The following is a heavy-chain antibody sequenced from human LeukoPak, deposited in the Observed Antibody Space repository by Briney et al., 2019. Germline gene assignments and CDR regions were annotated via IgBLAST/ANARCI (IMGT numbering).Heavy chain of an antibody. CDR1: GGAFRGNY. CDR2: IYYSGST. D-gene: IGHD2/OR15-2a*01. CDR3: ARHGGGNVLSPFDY. V-gene: IGHV4-39*01. Sequence: PSETLSLTCAVYGGAFRGNYWGWIRQPPGKGLEWIGSIYYSGSTYYNPSLKSRVTISVDTSKNQFSLKLTSVTAADTAVYYCARHGGGNVLSPFDYWGQGTLVTVSS. J-gene: IGHJ4*02.